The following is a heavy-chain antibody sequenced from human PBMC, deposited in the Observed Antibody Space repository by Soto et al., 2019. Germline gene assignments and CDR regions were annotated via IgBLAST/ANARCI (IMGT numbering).Heavy chain of an antibody. CDR1: GYTFTSYG. Sequence: ASVKVSCKASGYTFTSYGISWVRQAPGQGLEWMGWISAYNGNTNYAQKLQGRVTMTTDTSTSTAYMELRSLRSDDTAVYYCARDPEGRRIDRPGGLGYYYGMDVWGQGTTVTVSS. CDR3: ARDPEGRRIDRPGGLGYYYGMDV. V-gene: IGHV1-18*01. CDR2: ISAYNGNT. D-gene: IGHD3-16*01. J-gene: IGHJ6*02.